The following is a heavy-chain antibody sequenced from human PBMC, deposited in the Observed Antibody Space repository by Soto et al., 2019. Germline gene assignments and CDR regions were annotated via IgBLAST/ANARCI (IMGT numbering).Heavy chain of an antibody. V-gene: IGHV3-21*01. CDR1: GFTFSSYR. J-gene: IGHJ3*02. D-gene: IGHD3-22*01. CDR3: ARDSGDRSLLHYYDSSGSLWDAFDI. CDR2: ISSSSSYI. Sequence: XGSLRLSCAASGFTFSSYRMNWVRQAPGKGLGWVSSISSSSSYIYYADSVKGRFTISRDKAKNSLYLQMNSLRAEDTAVYYCARDSGDRSLLHYYDSSGSLWDAFDIWAQGTMVTVSS.